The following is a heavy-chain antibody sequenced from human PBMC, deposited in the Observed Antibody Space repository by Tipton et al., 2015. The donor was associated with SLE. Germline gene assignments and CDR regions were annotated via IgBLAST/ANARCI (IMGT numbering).Heavy chain of an antibody. Sequence: QLVQSGGGLVQPGGSLRLSCAASGFTFSSYWMSWVRQAPGKGLEWVANIKQDGSEKYYVDSVKGRFTISRDNAKNSLYLQLNSLRAEDTAVYFCARDGLPLALLVYFDYWGQGTLVTVSS. V-gene: IGHV3-7*01. D-gene: IGHD1-7*01. CDR3: ARDGLPLALLVYFDY. CDR2: IKQDGSEK. J-gene: IGHJ4*02. CDR1: GFTFSSYW.